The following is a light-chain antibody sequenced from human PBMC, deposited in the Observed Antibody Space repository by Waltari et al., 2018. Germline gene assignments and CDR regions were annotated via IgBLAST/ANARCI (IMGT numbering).Light chain of an antibody. CDR3: QQYGNSPPWT. Sequence: EIVLTQFPGTLSLSPGERATLSCRASETIDNNFLAWYQHKPGQAPSLLIYGASRRATDIPDRFSGGGSGTDFTLTISSLEPDDFALYYCQQYGNSPPWTFGQDTKVEIK. V-gene: IGKV3-20*01. J-gene: IGKJ1*01. CDR1: ETIDNNF. CDR2: GAS.